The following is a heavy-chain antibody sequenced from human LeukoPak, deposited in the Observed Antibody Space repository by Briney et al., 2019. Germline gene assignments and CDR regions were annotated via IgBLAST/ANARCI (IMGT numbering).Heavy chain of an antibody. V-gene: IGHV4-59*01. J-gene: IGHJ5*02. CDR2: IYYSGST. CDR3: ARNYYDSSGAIQTAGRYNWFDP. CDR1: GGSISSYY. Sequence: SETLSLTCTVSGGSISSYYWSWIRQPPGKGLEWLGYIYYSGSTNYNPSLKSRVTISVDASKNQFSLKLSSVTAADTAVYYCARNYYDSSGAIQTAGRYNWFDPWGQGTLVTVSS. D-gene: IGHD3-22*01.